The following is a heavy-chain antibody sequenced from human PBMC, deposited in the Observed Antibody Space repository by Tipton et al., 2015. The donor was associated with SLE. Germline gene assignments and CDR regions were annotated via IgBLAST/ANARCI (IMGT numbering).Heavy chain of an antibody. Sequence: TLSLTCNVSGYSISSGYYWGWIRQSPGKGLEWIGSVHHSGSTYYNPSLKSRVTISVDTSKNQFSLKLTSVTAADTAVYYCARDRNGGAGFDYWGQGTLVTVSS. D-gene: IGHD2-8*01. V-gene: IGHV4-38-2*02. J-gene: IGHJ4*02. CDR3: ARDRNGGAGFDY. CDR2: VHHSGST. CDR1: GYSISSGYY.